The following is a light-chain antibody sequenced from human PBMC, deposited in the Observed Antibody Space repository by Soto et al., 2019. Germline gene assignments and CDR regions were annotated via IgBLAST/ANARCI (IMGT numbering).Light chain of an antibody. CDR2: GAT. J-gene: IGKJ1*01. CDR3: QQFNNWPQWT. V-gene: IGKV3-15*01. CDR1: QIVSNN. Sequence: EIVMSEYPATLSVSPGERVTLSCWASQIVSNNLAWDQQKPGQAPRLLIYGATNRATGIPARFIGRGSGTEVTLTSSSRQAEDFEVYEGQQFNNWPQWTVGQGTKVEVK.